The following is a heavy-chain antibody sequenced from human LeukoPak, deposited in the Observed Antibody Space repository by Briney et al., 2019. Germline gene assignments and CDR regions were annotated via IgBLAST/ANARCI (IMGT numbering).Heavy chain of an antibody. CDR3: ARVPVGAPIDYYDSSGYLDY. Sequence: TQTLSLTCTVSGGSISSGDYYWSWIRQPPGKGLEWIGYIYYSGSTYYNPSLQSRVTISVDTSKNQFSLKLSSVTAADTAVYYCARVPVGAPIDYYDSSGYLDYWGQGTLVTVSS. CDR2: IYYSGST. CDR1: GGSISSGDYY. J-gene: IGHJ4*02. D-gene: IGHD3-22*01. V-gene: IGHV4-30-4*01.